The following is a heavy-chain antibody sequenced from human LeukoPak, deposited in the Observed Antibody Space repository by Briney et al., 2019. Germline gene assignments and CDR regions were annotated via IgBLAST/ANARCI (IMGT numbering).Heavy chain of an antibody. CDR2: IYYSGST. D-gene: IGHD3-10*01. CDR1: GGSISSYY. Sequence: PSETLSLTCTVSGGSISSYYWSWIRQPPGKGLEWIGYIYYSGSTNYNPSLKSRVTMSVDTSKNQFSLKLSSVTAADTAVYYCARETGELPYYSDYWGQGTLVTVSS. CDR3: ARETGELPYYSDY. J-gene: IGHJ4*02. V-gene: IGHV4-59*12.